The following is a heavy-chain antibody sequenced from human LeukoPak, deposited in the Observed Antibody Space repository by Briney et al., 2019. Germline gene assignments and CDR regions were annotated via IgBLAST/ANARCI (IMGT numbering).Heavy chain of an antibody. V-gene: IGHV3-74*03. Sequence: GGSLRLSCAASGFTFSNYWIHWVRQAPGEGLVWVSRIDNAGSITTYADSVKGRFTISRDNAENTLYLQMNSLRVEDTAVYYCVRSAFHAGSGNYYDYWGQGTLVTVSS. CDR2: IDNAGSIT. CDR3: VRSAFHAGSGNYYDY. D-gene: IGHD3-22*01. J-gene: IGHJ4*02. CDR1: GFTFSNYW.